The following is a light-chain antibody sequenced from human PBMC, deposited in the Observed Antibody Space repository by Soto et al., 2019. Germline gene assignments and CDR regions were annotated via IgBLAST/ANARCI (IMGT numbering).Light chain of an antibody. V-gene: IGLV1-40*01. CDR2: GNS. CDR3: QSYDSNLSVV. J-gene: IGLJ2*01. Sequence: QSVLTQPPSVSGAPGQRVTIACTGRRSNIGAGYDVHWYQQLPGTAPKLLIYGNSNRPSGVPDRFSGSKSGTSASLAITGLQAEDEADYYCQSYDSNLSVVFGGGTQLTVL. CDR1: RSNIGAGYD.